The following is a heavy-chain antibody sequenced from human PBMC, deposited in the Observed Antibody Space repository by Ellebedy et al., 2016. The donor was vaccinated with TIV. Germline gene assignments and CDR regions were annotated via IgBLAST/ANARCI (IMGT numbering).Heavy chain of an antibody. D-gene: IGHD3-22*01. J-gene: IGHJ4*02. V-gene: IGHV1-2*02. CDR1: GYTFTGYY. CDR2: INPNSGGT. CDR3: ARAGYYDSSGYYFRWLEGGGYYFDY. Sequence: ASVKVSXKASGYTFTGYYMHWVRQAPGQGLEWMGWINPNSGGTNYAQKFQGRVTMTRDTSISTAYMELSRLRSDDTAVYYCARAGYYDSSGYYFRWLEGGGYYFDYWGQGTLVTVSS.